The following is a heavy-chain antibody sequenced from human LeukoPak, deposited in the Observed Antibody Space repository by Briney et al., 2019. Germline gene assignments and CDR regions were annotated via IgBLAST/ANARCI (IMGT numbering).Heavy chain of an antibody. CDR1: GFTFSSYS. V-gene: IGHV3-53*01. CDR2: IYSGGTT. Sequence: GGSLRLSCAASGFTFSSYSMNWVRRAPGKGLEWVSVIYSGGTTYYANSVKGRFTISRDSSKNTMYLQMNSLRVEDTAMYYCGRDVGPWGQGTLVTVSS. CDR3: GRDVGP. J-gene: IGHJ5*02.